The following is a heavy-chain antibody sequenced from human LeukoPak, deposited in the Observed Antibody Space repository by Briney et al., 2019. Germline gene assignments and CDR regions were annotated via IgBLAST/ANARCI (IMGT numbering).Heavy chain of an antibody. J-gene: IGHJ4*02. CDR3: ASYYDSSGYTDNFDY. CDR2: IYYSGST. Sequence: SQTLSLTCTVSGGSINSGDYYWSWIRQPPGKGLEWIGYIYYSGSTYYNPSLKSRVTISVDTSKNQFSLKMSSVTAADTAVYYCASYYDSSGYTDNFDYRGQGTLVTVSS. V-gene: IGHV4-30-4*01. CDR1: GGSINSGDYY. D-gene: IGHD3-22*01.